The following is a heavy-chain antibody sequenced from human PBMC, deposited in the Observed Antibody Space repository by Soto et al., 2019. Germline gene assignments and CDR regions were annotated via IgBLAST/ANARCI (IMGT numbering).Heavy chain of an antibody. Sequence: SVKVSCKASGATLSSYPISRVRQAPGQGLEWMGGIIPIFGTANYAQKFQGRVTITADESTSTAYMELSSLRSEDTAVYYCARDPGYSADLYYYYGMDVWGQGTTVTVSS. CDR3: ARDPGYSADLYYYYGMDV. CDR2: IIPIFGTA. CDR1: GATLSSYP. V-gene: IGHV1-69*13. D-gene: IGHD5-12*01. J-gene: IGHJ6*02.